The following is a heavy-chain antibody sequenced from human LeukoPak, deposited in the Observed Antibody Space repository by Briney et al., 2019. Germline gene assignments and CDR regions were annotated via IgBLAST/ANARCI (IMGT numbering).Heavy chain of an antibody. D-gene: IGHD5-18*01. Sequence: GGSLRLSCAASGFTFSSYDMHWVRQAPGKGLEWVAFIWSDGTNKYYADSVKGRFTISRDNSKNTLFLQMNSLRAEDTAVYYCARRGYSYGHREYYFDYWGQGTLVTVSS. J-gene: IGHJ4*02. CDR2: IWSDGTNK. CDR1: GFTFSSYD. V-gene: IGHV3-30*02. CDR3: ARRGYSYGHREYYFDY.